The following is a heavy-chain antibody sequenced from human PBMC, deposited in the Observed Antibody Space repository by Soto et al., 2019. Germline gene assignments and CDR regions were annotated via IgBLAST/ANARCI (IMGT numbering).Heavy chain of an antibody. CDR1: GFTFSSYW. Sequence: EVQLVESGGGLVQPGGSLRLSCAASGFTFSSYWMHWVRQAPGKGLVWVSRINSDGSSTSYADSVKGRFTISRDNAKNTLYRKRNGVRAGNTAVYLWERTGLVVAAAPGEHYGGQGPLVPVSS. CDR2: INSDGSST. J-gene: IGHJ4*02. D-gene: IGHD2-15*01. CDR3: ERTGLVVAAAPGEHY. V-gene: IGHV3-74*01.